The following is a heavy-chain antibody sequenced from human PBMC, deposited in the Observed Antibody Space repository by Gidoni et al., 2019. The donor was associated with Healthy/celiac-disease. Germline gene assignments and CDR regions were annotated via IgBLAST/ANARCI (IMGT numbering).Heavy chain of an antibody. V-gene: IGHV3-23*01. Sequence: EVQLLESGGGLVQPGGSLRLSCAASGLPFSSYAMSWVRQAQGKGLEWVSAISGSGGSTYYADSVKGRFTISRDNSKNTLYLQMNSLRAEDTAVYYCAKNYDSSGYYFGYFDLWGRGTLVTVSS. CDR2: ISGSGGST. J-gene: IGHJ2*01. D-gene: IGHD3-22*01. CDR1: GLPFSSYA. CDR3: AKNYDSSGYYFGYFDL.